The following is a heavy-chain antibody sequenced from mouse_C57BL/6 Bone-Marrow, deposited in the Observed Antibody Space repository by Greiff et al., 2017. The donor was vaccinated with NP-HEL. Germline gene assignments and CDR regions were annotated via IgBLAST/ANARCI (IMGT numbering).Heavy chain of an antibody. CDR3: ALYDGYSLYWYFDV. V-gene: IGHV1-72*01. CDR1: GYTFTSYW. D-gene: IGHD2-3*01. CDR2: IDPKSGGT. J-gene: IGHJ1*03. Sequence: QVQLQQPGAELVRPGASVKLSCKASGYTFTSYWMHWVKQRPGRGLEWIGRIDPKSGGTKYNEKFKSKATLTVDKPSSTAYMQLRSLTSEDSAVYYSALYDGYSLYWYFDVWGTGTTVTVSS.